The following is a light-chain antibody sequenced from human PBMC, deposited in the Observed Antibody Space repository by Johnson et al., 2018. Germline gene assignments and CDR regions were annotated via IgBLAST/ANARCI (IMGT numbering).Light chain of an antibody. CDR1: SSNIGNNY. CDR3: GTWDSSRRAGYG. V-gene: IGLV1-51*01. Sequence: QSVLTQPPSVSAAPGQKVTISCSGSSSNIGNNYVSWYQQLPGTAPKLIIYDNNKRPSGIPDRFSGSKSGTSATLGITGLQTGDEADYYCGTWDSSRRAGYGVGTVTKVTVL. CDR2: DNN. J-gene: IGLJ1*01.